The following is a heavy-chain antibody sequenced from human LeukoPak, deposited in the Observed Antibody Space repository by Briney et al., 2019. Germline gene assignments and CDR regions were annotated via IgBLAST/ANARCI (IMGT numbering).Heavy chain of an antibody. J-gene: IGHJ6*03. CDR2: IRYDGSNK. D-gene: IGHD1-26*01. CDR1: GFTFSSYG. V-gene: IGHV3-30*02. Sequence: GGSLRLSRAASGFTFSSYGMHWVRQAPGKGLEWGAFIRYDGSNKYYADSVKGRFTISRDNSKNTLYLQMNSLRAEDTAVYYCAKAGGSYYYYMDVWGKGTTVTVSS. CDR3: AKAGGSYYYYMDV.